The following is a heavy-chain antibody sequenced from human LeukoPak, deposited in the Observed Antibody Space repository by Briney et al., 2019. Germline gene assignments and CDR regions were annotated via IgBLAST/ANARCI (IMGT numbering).Heavy chain of an antibody. D-gene: IGHD2-2*01. Sequence: GGSLRLSCAASGFTVSSNYMSWVRQAPGKGLEWVSVIYSGGSTYYADSVKGRFTISRDNSKNTLYLQMNSLRAEDTAVYYCASHVPPYGMDVWGQGTTVTVSS. CDR3: ASHVPPYGMDV. CDR1: GFTVSSNY. J-gene: IGHJ6*02. CDR2: IYSGGST. V-gene: IGHV3-53*01.